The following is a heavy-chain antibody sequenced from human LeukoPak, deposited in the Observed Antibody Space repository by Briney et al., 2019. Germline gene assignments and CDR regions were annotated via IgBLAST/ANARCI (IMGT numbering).Heavy chain of an antibody. CDR3: AKEGRWFDP. V-gene: IGHV3-30*02. J-gene: IGHJ5*02. Sequence: GGSLRLSCAASGFILSNTGMHWVRQAPGKGLEWVAFILSDGSNKYYADSVKGRFTISRDISRNTLYLQMNSLRVEDTALYHCAKEGRWFDPWGQGTLVTVSS. CDR1: GFILSNTG. CDR2: ILSDGSNK.